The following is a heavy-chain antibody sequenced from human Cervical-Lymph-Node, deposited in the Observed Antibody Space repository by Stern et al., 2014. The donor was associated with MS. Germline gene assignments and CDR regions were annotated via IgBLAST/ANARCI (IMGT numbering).Heavy chain of an antibody. CDR1: GYTFTSYY. V-gene: IGHV1-46*03. CDR3: ARAPRGNYLYGSRTYYKTYFDY. D-gene: IGHD3-10*01. Sequence: VQLVQSGAEVKKPGASVKVSCKASGYTFTSYYIHWVRQAPGQGLEWIGVINPSGGSTNYAQKFQGRVTMTRDTSTNTVYMDLSSLRSEDTAVYYCARAPRGNYLYGSRTYYKTYFDYWGQGTLVTVSS. CDR2: INPSGGST. J-gene: IGHJ4*02.